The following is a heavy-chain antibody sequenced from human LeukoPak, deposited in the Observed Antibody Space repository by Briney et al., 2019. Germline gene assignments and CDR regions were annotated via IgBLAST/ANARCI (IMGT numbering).Heavy chain of an antibody. J-gene: IGHJ5*02. V-gene: IGHV1-69*13. CDR2: IIPIFGTA. Sequence: ASVKVSCKSSGGTFSSYAITWVRQAPGQGLEWMGGIIPIFGTANYAQKFQGRVTITADESTSTAYMELSSLRSEDTAVYYCARVRFCSSSSCQDDNWFDPWGQGTLVTVSS. CDR3: ARVRFCSSSSCQDDNWFDP. CDR1: GGTFSSYA. D-gene: IGHD2-2*01.